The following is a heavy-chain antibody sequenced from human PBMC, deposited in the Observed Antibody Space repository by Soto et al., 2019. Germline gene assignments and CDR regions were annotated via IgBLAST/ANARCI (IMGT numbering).Heavy chain of an antibody. CDR3: VVGPIYNFDSSGTELWFDP. V-gene: IGHV4-30-2*01. J-gene: IGHJ5*02. D-gene: IGHD6-19*01. Sequence: SETLSLTCAVSGGSISSGGYSWSWIRQPPGKGLEWIGYIYHSGSTYYNPSLKSRVTISVDRSKNQFSLKLSSVTAADTAVYYCVVGPIYNFDSSGTELWFDPWGQGALVTVSS. CDR2: IYHSGST. CDR1: GGSISSGGYS.